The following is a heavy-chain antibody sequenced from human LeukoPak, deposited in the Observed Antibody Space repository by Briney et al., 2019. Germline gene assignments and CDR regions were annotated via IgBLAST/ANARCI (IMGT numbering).Heavy chain of an antibody. Sequence: GGSLRLSCAASGFTFSSYFVHWARQAPGKGLDWVTTISYDGSIQYYSDSVKGRFTISRDNSKNTLYLQMNSLKPEDTAMYYCARERGEGRNRNFDYWGQGTLVTVSS. CDR2: ISYDGSIQ. CDR3: ARERGEGRNRNFDY. J-gene: IGHJ4*02. V-gene: IGHV3-30-3*01. CDR1: GFTFSSYF. D-gene: IGHD1-14*01.